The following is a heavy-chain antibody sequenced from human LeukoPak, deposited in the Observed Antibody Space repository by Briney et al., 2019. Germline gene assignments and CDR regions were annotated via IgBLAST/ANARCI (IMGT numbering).Heavy chain of an antibody. Sequence: ASVKVSCKASGYTFTGYDINWVRQATGQGLEWMGWMSPNSGNTGYAQKLQGRVTMTRDTSISTAYMELSSLACEDTAVYYCARVPSYNGGEGFYFYGLDVWGHGTTVTVSS. D-gene: IGHD2-21*01. J-gene: IGHJ6*02. CDR2: MSPNSGNT. CDR1: GYTFTGYD. V-gene: IGHV1-8*01. CDR3: ARVPSYNGGEGFYFYGLDV.